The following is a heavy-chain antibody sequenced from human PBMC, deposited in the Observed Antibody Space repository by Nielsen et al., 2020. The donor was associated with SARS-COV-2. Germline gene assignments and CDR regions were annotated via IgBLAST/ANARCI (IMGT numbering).Heavy chain of an antibody. J-gene: IGHJ3*02. Sequence: ASVKVSCKASGYIFTGYYMHWVRQAPGQGLERMGRINPNSGGTNYAQKFQGRVTMTRDTSISTAYMELTRLRSDDTAVYYCARGAGDSAFDIWGQGTMVTVSS. CDR1: GYIFTGYY. V-gene: IGHV1-2*06. D-gene: IGHD7-27*01. CDR2: INPNSGGT. CDR3: ARGAGDSAFDI.